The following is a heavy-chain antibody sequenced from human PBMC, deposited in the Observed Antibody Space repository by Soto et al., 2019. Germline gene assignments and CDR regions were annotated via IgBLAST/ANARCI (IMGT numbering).Heavy chain of an antibody. CDR1: GFTFTNFW. J-gene: IGHJ3*02. V-gene: IGHV3-74*01. CDR3: GTVFEK. Sequence: EVQVVESGGGLVQPGGSLRLSCAASGFTFTNFWMHWVRQVPGEGLVWVSRIDNHGEGTSYADFVKGRFTISRDNAKDTLYLQVNSLRVEDTAIYYCGTVFEKWGQGTMVTVSS. CDR2: IDNHGEGT.